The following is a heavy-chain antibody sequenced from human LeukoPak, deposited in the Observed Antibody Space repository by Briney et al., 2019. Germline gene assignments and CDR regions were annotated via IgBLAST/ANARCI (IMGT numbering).Heavy chain of an antibody. Sequence: GGSLRLSCAASGFTVSSNYMSWVRQAPGKGLEWVSVIYSGGSTYYADSVKGKFTISRDNSKNTLYLQMNSLRAEDTAVYYCARAARDAFDIWGQGTMVTVSS. CDR1: GFTVSSNY. V-gene: IGHV3-66*01. J-gene: IGHJ3*02. D-gene: IGHD6-13*01. CDR3: ARAARDAFDI. CDR2: IYSGGST.